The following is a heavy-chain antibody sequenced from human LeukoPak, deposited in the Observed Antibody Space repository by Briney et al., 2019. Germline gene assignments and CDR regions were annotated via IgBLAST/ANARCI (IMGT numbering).Heavy chain of an antibody. CDR3: ARLRYFDWSLLYPLED. J-gene: IGHJ4*02. V-gene: IGHV1-69*06. CDR1: GGTFSSCA. Sequence: ASVKVSCKASGGTFSSCAISWVRQAPGQGLEWMGGIIPIFGTANYAQKFQGRVTITADKSTSTAYMELSSLRSEDTVVYYCARLRYFDWSLLYPLEDWGQGTLVTVSS. CDR2: IIPIFGTA. D-gene: IGHD3-9*01.